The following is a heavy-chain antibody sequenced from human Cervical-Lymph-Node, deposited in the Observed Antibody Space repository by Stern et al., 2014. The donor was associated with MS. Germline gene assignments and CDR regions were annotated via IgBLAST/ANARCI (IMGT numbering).Heavy chain of an antibody. J-gene: IGHJ3*02. V-gene: IGHV1-18*01. D-gene: IGHD2-15*01. CDR3: ARGLLGSENAFDI. CDR2: IGAYNCNT. CDR1: GYTFTSYG. Sequence: VQMEESGAEVKKPGASVKVCCKASGYTFTSYGIRWVRQDPGKGLEWMGWIGAYNCNTNYAQKLQGIVTMTTDTSTSTAYMELRSLRSDDTAVYYCARGLLGSENAFDIWGQGTMVTVSS.